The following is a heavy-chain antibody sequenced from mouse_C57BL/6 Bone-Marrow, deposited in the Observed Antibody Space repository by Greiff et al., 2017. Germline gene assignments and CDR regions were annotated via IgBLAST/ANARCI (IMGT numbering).Heavy chain of an antibody. D-gene: IGHD2-4*01. V-gene: IGHV5-15*01. J-gene: IGHJ4*01. CDR3: ARVIYYDYDDAMDY. CDR2: ISNLAYSI. Sequence: EVHLVESGGGLVQPGGSLKLSCAASGFTFSDYGMAWVRQAPRKGPEWVAFISNLAYSIYYADTVTGRFTISRENAKNTLYLEMSSLRSEDTAMYYCARVIYYDYDDAMDYWGQETSVTVSS. CDR1: GFTFSDYG.